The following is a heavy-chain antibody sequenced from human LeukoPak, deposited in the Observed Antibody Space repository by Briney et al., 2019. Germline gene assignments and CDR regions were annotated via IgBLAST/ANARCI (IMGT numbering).Heavy chain of an antibody. Sequence: GGSLRLSCAASGFPFSTYWMSWVRQAPGKGLEWVANINQDGTEKYYVDSVKGRFTISRDYAKNSLYLQMNSLRAEDTAVYYCARLPDTAMFDYWGQGTLVTVSS. CDR1: GFPFSTYW. J-gene: IGHJ4*02. V-gene: IGHV3-7*01. CDR3: ARLPDTAMFDY. CDR2: INQDGTEK. D-gene: IGHD5-18*01.